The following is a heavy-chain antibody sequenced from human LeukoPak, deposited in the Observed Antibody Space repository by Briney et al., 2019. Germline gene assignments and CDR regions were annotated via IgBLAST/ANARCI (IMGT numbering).Heavy chain of an antibody. D-gene: IGHD2-15*01. CDR3: ASGKAASYYYYYMDV. J-gene: IGHJ6*03. V-gene: IGHV3-64*01. CDR2: ISSNGGST. CDR1: GFTFSSYA. Sequence: GGSLRLSCAASGFTFSSYAMHWVRQAPGKGLEYVSAISSNGGSTYYANSVKGRFTNSRDNSKNTLYLQMGSLRAEDMAVYYCASGKAASYYYYYMDVWGKGTTVTVSS.